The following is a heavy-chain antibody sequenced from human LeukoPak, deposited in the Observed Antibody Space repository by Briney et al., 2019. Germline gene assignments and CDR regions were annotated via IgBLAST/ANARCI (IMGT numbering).Heavy chain of an antibody. J-gene: IGHJ6*02. CDR1: DGSISSYY. CDR3: ARGGSGYDSFYYYGMDV. D-gene: IGHD5-12*01. Sequence: SETLSLTRTVSDGSISSYYWSWIRQPPGKGLEWIGYIYDSGSTNYNPSLKSRVTISVDTSKNQFSLKLSSVTAADTAVYYCARGGSGYDSFYYYGMDVWGQGTTVTVSS. V-gene: IGHV4-59*01. CDR2: IYDSGST.